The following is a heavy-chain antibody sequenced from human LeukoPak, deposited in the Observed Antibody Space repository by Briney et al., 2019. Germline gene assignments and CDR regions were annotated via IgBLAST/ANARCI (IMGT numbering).Heavy chain of an antibody. CDR2: IKQDGSEK. J-gene: IGHJ6*03. CDR1: GFTFSSYW. CDR3: ARDGLGSYSYYYYYMDV. D-gene: IGHD1-26*01. Sequence: GGSLRLSCAASGFTFSSYWMSWVRQAPGKGLEWVANIKQDGSEKYYVDSVKGRFTISRDNAKNLLYLQMNSLRAEDTAVYYCARDGLGSYSYYYYYMDVWGKGTTVTVSS. V-gene: IGHV3-7*01.